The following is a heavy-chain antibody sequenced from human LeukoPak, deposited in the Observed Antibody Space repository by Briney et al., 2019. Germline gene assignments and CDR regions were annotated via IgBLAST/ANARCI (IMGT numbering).Heavy chain of an antibody. D-gene: IGHD3-10*01. CDR3: AKDGMTMVRGVISLDV. Sequence: PGGSLRLSCAASGFTFNTYGMSWVRQAPGKGLEWVSAISGSGGNTYYADSVKGRFTISRDNSKNTLYLQMNSLRAEDTAVYYCAKDGMTMVRGVISLDVWGKGTTVTISS. CDR1: GFTFNTYG. CDR2: ISGSGGNT. J-gene: IGHJ6*04. V-gene: IGHV3-23*01.